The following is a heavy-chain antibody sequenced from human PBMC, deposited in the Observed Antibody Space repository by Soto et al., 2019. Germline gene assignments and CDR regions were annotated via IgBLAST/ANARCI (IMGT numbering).Heavy chain of an antibody. CDR2: IDPSDSYT. J-gene: IGHJ6*02. Sequence: PGESLKISCKGSGYSFTSYWISWVRQMPGKGLEWMGRIDPSDSYTNYSPSFQGHVTISADKSISTAYLQWSSLKASDTAMYYCARLPASPDYSTYGMDVWGQGTTVTVSS. D-gene: IGHD4-4*01. CDR3: ARLPASPDYSTYGMDV. CDR1: GYSFTSYW. V-gene: IGHV5-10-1*01.